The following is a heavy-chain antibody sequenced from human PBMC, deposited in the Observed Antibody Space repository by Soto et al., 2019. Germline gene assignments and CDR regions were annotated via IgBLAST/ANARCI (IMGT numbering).Heavy chain of an antibody. CDR1: GFTFSSYS. CDR2: ISSSSSYI. Sequence: PGGSLRLSCAASGFTFSSYSMNWVRQAPGKGLEWVSSISSSSSYIYYADSVKGRFTISRDNAKNSLYLQMNSLRAEDTAVYYCARSSPSYYDFWSGYSSEGVVYYFDYWGRGTLVTVSS. D-gene: IGHD3-3*01. V-gene: IGHV3-21*01. J-gene: IGHJ4*02. CDR3: ARSSPSYYDFWSGYSSEGVVYYFDY.